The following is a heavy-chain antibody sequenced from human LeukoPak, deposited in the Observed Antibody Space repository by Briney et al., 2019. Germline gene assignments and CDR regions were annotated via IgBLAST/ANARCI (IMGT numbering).Heavy chain of an antibody. Sequence: SIGSNYWTWIXQPPGKGLEYIGYIYYTGGTNYNPSLKSRVTISVDTSKNQFSLRLSSVTAADTAVYFCAKYGNSGWVIDNWGQGTLVTVSS. V-gene: IGHV4-59*08. CDR3: AKYGNSGWVIDN. D-gene: IGHD6-19*01. CDR1: SIGSNY. J-gene: IGHJ4*02. CDR2: IYYTGGT.